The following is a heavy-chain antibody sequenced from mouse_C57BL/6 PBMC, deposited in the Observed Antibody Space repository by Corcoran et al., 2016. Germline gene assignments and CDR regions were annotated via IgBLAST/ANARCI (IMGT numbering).Heavy chain of an antibody. CDR2: IHPNSGST. Sequence: QVQLQQPGAELVKPGASVKLSCKASGYTFTSYWMHWVKQRPGQGLEWIGMIHPNSGSTNYNEKFKSKATLTVDKSSSTASMQLSSLTSEDSAVDYCSRGGSSYGYFDVWCTGTTVTVSS. CDR1: GYTFTSYW. J-gene: IGHJ1*03. D-gene: IGHD1-1*01. CDR3: SRGGSSYGYFDV. V-gene: IGHV1-64*01.